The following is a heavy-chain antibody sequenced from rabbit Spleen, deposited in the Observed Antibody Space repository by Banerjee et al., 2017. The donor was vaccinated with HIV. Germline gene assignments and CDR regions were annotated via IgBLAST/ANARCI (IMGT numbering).Heavy chain of an antibody. D-gene: IGHD8-1*01. CDR1: GFDISKYG. V-gene: IGHV1S45*01. J-gene: IGHJ6*01. CDR3: ARDTGSSFSSYGMDL. CDR2: IYTSGGST. Sequence: QEQLVESGGGLVQPGGSLKLSCTVSGFDISKYGVTWVRQAPGKGLEWIGCIYTSGGSTYYASWAKGRFTISETSSTTVTLQMTSLTAADTATYFCARDTGSSFSSYGMDLWGPGTLVT.